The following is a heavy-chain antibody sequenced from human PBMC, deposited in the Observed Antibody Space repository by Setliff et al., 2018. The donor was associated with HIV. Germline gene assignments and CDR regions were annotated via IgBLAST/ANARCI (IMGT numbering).Heavy chain of an antibody. V-gene: IGHV4-39*02. CDR2: IYYTGFA. J-gene: IGHJ4*02. CDR1: GDSISSGSYF. D-gene: IGHD1-1*01. CDR3: TREGRGDPAMATTRIDY. Sequence: KASETLSLTCSVSGDSISSGSYFWGWIRQTPGKGLEWIGNIYYTGFAYYNPSLKSRVTISLDTSKTHSFLNSTSVTDADTAVYFCTREGRGDPAMATTRIDYWGQGKLVTVSS.